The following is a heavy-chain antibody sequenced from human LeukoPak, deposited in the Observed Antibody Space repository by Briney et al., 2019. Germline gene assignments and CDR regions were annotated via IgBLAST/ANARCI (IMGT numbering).Heavy chain of an antibody. CDR3: ARDGHAYGRGSPHY. Sequence: NSGGSLRLSCAASGFTFSDYYMSWIRQAPGKGLEWVSYISSSGSTKYYADSVKGRFTISRDSAKNSYLQMNSLRAEDTAVYYCARDGHAYGRGSPHYWGQGTLVTVSS. CDR1: GFTFSDYY. CDR2: ISSSGSTK. D-gene: IGHD3-10*01. V-gene: IGHV3-11*01. J-gene: IGHJ4*02.